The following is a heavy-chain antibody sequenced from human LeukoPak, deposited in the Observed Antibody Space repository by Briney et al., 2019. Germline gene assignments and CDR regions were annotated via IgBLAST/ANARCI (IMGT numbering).Heavy chain of an antibody. CDR3: ARQTGTYFDY. CDR1: GYHFATYW. J-gene: IGHJ4*02. CDR2: IYPSDSDT. D-gene: IGHD1-1*01. V-gene: IGHV5-51*01. Sequence: GESLKISCKASGYHFATYWIGWVRPMPGKGLEWMGIIYPSDSDTRYSPSFQGQVTISADKSISTAYLQWSSLKASDTAMYYCARQTGTYFDYWGQGTLVTVSS.